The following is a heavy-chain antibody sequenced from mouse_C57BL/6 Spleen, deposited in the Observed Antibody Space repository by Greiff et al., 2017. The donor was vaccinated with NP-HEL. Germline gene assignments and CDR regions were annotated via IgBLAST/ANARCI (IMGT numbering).Heavy chain of an antibody. J-gene: IGHJ1*03. CDR3: ARRDYSNGYFDV. CDR2: ISSGGSYT. Sequence: EVKVVESGGDLVKPGGSLKLSCAASGFTFSSYGMSWVRQTPDKRLEWVATISSGGSYTYYPDSVKGRFTISRDNAKNTLYLQMSSLKSEDTAMYYCARRDYSNGYFDVWGTGTTVTVSS. CDR1: GFTFSSYG. V-gene: IGHV5-6*02. D-gene: IGHD2-5*01.